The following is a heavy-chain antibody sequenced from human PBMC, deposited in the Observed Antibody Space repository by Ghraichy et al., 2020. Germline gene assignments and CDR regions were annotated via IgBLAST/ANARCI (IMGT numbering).Heavy chain of an antibody. CDR3: VRHFFREYSGSGSYQRKFDY. V-gene: IGHV5-10-1*01. CDR1: GYSFTNYW. Sequence: GESLNISCMGSGYSFTNYWISWVRQTPGKGLEWMGRIDPDDSYTNYSPSFQGHVTISSDKSISTSYLQWSSLKASDTAIYYCVRHFFREYSGSGSYQRKFDYWGQGTLVTVSS. D-gene: IGHD3-10*01. CDR2: IDPDDSYT. J-gene: IGHJ4*02.